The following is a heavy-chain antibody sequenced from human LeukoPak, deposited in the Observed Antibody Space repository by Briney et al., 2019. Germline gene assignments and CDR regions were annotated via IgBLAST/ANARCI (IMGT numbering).Heavy chain of an antibody. Sequence: ASVKVSCKASGYTFTSYGISWVRQAPGQGLEWMGWISAYNGNTNYAQKLQGRVTMTTDTSTTTAYMELRSLSSDDTAVSYCARISTREAMIVRNDYWGQGTLVTVSS. CDR3: ARISTREAMIVRNDY. CDR1: GYTFTSYG. J-gene: IGHJ4*02. CDR2: ISAYNGNT. V-gene: IGHV1-18*01. D-gene: IGHD3-22*01.